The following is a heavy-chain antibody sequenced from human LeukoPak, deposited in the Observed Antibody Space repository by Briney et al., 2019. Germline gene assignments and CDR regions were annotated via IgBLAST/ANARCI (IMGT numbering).Heavy chain of an antibody. V-gene: IGHV4-30-4*01. CDR3: ARPYYYNSRIDP. D-gene: IGHD3-22*01. Sequence: SETLSLTCTVSGGSISSGDYYWSWIRQPPGKGLEWIAYMYYSGSTYYNPSLKSRVTMSADTSKNQLSLKLSSVTAADTAVYYCARPYYYNSRIDPWGQGILVTVSS. CDR1: GGSISSGDYY. CDR2: MYYSGST. J-gene: IGHJ5*02.